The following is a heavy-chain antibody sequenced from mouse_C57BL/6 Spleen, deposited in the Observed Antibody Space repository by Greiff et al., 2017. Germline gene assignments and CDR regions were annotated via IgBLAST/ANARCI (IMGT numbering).Heavy chain of an antibody. CDR3: ARGGDGLIPFAY. Sequence: QVQLQQPGAELVKPGASVKLSCKASGYTFTSYWMHWVKQRPGQGLEWIGMIHPNSGSTNYNEKFKSKATLTVDKSSSTAYMQLSSLTSEDSAVYYCARGGDGLIPFAYWGQGTLVTVSA. CDR2: IHPNSGST. D-gene: IGHD2-3*01. V-gene: IGHV1-64*01. CDR1: GYTFTSYW. J-gene: IGHJ3*01.